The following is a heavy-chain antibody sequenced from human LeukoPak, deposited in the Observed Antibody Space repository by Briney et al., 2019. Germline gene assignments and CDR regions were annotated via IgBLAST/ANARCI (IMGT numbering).Heavy chain of an antibody. CDR2: IIGSGSET. Sequence: GGSLRLSCAASGFTFSYYAMAWVRQAPGKGLEWVSTIIGSGSETAYSNSVKGRFSVSRDKCKKTLYLQMNSLRAEDTAIYYCAKVEGQDLWRGYAFDYWGQGTLVTVS. V-gene: IGHV3-23*01. J-gene: IGHJ4*02. D-gene: IGHD3-3*01. CDR1: GFTFSYYA. CDR3: AKVEGQDLWRGYAFDY.